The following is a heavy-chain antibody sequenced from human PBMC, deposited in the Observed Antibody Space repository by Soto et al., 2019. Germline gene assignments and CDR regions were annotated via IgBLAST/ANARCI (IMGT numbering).Heavy chain of an antibody. J-gene: IGHJ4*02. D-gene: IGHD3-16*01. CDR2: IITMFGIT. V-gene: IGHV1-69*02. Sequence: QVQLVQSGADVKKPGSSVKVSCKASGATFSSSTFTWVRQAPGQGLEWMGRIITMFGITNSAQKFQGRLGITADESTNTVFMDMSSLRSDDTAIYYCATGALTFGGVLNAWGQGTLVTVSS. CDR3: ATGALTFGGVLNA. CDR1: GATFSSST.